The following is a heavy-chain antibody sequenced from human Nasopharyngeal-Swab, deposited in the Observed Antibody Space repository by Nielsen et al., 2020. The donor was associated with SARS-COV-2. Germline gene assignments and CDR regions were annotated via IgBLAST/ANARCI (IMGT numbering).Heavy chain of an antibody. J-gene: IGHJ6*02. CDR2: INHSGST. CDR3: ARVGYDFWSGYYVGYGMDV. Sequence: SETLSLTCAVYGGSFSGYYWSWIRQPPGKGLEWIGEINHSGSTNYNPSLKSRVTISVDTSKNQFSLKLSSVTAAATAVYYCARVGYDFWSGYYVGYGMDVWGQGTTVTVSS. V-gene: IGHV4-34*01. CDR1: GGSFSGYY. D-gene: IGHD3-3*01.